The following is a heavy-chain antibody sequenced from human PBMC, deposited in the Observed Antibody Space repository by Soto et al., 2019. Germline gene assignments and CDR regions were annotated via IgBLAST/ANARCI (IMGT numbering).Heavy chain of an antibody. CDR2: INPNSGGT. J-gene: IGHJ4*02. D-gene: IGHD6-13*01. CDR1: GYTFTGYY. CDR3: ARAKAGYSSGWYLLRLDY. V-gene: IGHV1-2*02. Sequence: ASVKVSCKASGYTFTGYYMHWVRQAPGQGLEWMGWINPNSGGTNYAQKFQGRVTMTRDTSISTAYMELSRLRSDDTAVYYCARAKAGYSSGWYLLRLDYGGRGTLVTVS.